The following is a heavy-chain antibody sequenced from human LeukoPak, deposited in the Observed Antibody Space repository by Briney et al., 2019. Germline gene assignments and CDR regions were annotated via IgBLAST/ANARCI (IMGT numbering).Heavy chain of an antibody. J-gene: IGHJ2*01. CDR3: ARAILTASGSVWYFDL. CDR2: ISSSGSY. Sequence: PSETLSLTCTVSGGSISSGAYWWTWIRQHPGKGLEWIGYISSSGSYYYNPSLRSRVTMSVDTSKNQFSLNLNSVTAAGTALYYCARAILTASGSVWYFDLWGRYTLVTVSS. V-gene: IGHV4-31*03. D-gene: IGHD3-3*01. CDR1: GGSISSGAYW.